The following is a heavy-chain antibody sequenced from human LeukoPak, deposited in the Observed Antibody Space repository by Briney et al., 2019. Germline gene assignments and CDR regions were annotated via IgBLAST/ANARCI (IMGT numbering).Heavy chain of an antibody. Sequence: SETLSLTCTVSGGSISSHYWSWIRQPPGKGLEWIGYIYYSGSTNYNPSLKSRVTISVDTSKNQFSLKLSSVTAADTAVYYCARLAVAGPWWFDPWGQGTLVTVSS. D-gene: IGHD6-19*01. CDR1: GGSISSHY. V-gene: IGHV4-59*08. J-gene: IGHJ5*02. CDR2: IYYSGST. CDR3: ARLAVAGPWWFDP.